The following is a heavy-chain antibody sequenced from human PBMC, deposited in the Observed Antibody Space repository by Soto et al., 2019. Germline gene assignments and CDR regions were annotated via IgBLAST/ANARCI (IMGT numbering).Heavy chain of an antibody. J-gene: IGHJ4*02. CDR1: GYTFNSYG. Sequence: GASVKVSCKASGYTFNSYGSNWVRQAPGQGLEWMGWISAKHGNTHYAQKLQGRVTITADKSTGTAYMELNRLRSEDTAVYYCVRDSPIGSTFSGYDGIDYWGQGTLVTVSS. V-gene: IGHV1-18*01. CDR3: VRDSPIGSTFSGYDGIDY. D-gene: IGHD5-12*01. CDR2: ISAKHGNT.